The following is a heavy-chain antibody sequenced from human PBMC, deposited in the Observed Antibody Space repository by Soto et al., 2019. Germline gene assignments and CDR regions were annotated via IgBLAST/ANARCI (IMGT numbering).Heavy chain of an antibody. D-gene: IGHD4-4*01. CDR1: GFTFSSYS. CDR2: ISSSSSTI. CDR3: ARVYSNYPIYYYYYYMDV. J-gene: IGHJ6*03. Sequence: ESGGGLVQPGGSLRLSCAASGFTFSSYSMNWVRQAPGKGLEWVSYISSSSSTIYYADSVKGRFTISRDNAKNSLYLQMNSLRAEDTAVYYCARVYSNYPIYYYYYYMDVWGKGTTVTVSS. V-gene: IGHV3-48*01.